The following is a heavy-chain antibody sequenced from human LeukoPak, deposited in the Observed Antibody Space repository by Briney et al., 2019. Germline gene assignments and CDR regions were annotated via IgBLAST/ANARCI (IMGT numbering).Heavy chain of an antibody. CDR3: AKACLVATTPGHGMDV. Sequence: GGSLRLSCAASGFTFSDYSMSWVRQAPGKGLEWVAAVGHNAAGTYYADSVKGRFTISRDNSRNTMYLQMNGLTAEDTAVYYCAKACLVATTPGHGMDVWGQGTTVAVSS. J-gene: IGHJ6*02. D-gene: IGHD5-24*01. CDR1: GFTFSDYS. CDR2: VGHNAAGT. V-gene: IGHV3-23*01.